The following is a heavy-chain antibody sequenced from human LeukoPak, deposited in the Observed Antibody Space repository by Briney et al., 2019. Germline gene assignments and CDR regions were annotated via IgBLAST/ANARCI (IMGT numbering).Heavy chain of an antibody. Sequence: GGSLRLSCVASGFIFSDFGMNWVRQVPGKGLEWVAFISSRGTSTFYADSVKGRFTISRDTAKKSLDLQMTSPRADDTAAYYCVRGTDCSATTCYPLSAFDYWGQGTLVTVSS. D-gene: IGHD2-8*02. CDR1: GFIFSDFG. J-gene: IGHJ4*02. V-gene: IGHV3-21*04. CDR2: ISSRGTST. CDR3: VRGTDCSATTCYPLSAFDY.